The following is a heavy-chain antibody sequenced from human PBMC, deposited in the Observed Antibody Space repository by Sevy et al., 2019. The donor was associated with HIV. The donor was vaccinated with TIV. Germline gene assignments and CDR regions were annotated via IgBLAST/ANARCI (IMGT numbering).Heavy chain of an antibody. CDR1: GFTFSSYA. CDR2: ISYDGSNK. D-gene: IGHD3-3*01. Sequence: GGSLRLSCAASGFTFSSYAMHWVRQAPGKGLEWVAVISYDGSNKYYADSVKGRFTISRDNSKNTLYLQMNSLRAEDTALYYCARDKVGFWSGYYTDYYYYGMDVWGQGTTVTVSS. V-gene: IGHV3-30-3*01. J-gene: IGHJ6*02. CDR3: ARDKVGFWSGYYTDYYYYGMDV.